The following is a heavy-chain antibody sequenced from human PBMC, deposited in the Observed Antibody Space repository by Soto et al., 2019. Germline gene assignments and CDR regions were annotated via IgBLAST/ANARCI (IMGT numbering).Heavy chain of an antibody. CDR2: MYYSGST. CDR3: ARALATRPTGDLYYFDY. V-gene: IGHV4-31*03. D-gene: IGHD6-6*01. CDR1: GASISSGGYY. Sequence: PSETLSLTCSVSGASISSGGYYWSWILQHPGKGLEWIGYMYYSGSTYYNASLKSRVTMSVDASKKQFSLELRSVTAADTAVYYCARALATRPTGDLYYFDYWGQGILVTVSS. J-gene: IGHJ4*02.